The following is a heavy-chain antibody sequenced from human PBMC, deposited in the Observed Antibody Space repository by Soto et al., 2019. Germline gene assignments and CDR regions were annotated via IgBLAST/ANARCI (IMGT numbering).Heavy chain of an antibody. Sequence: SETKSLTCTIAGDRVSSDSVAWNWLRQSPSRGLEWLGRTYYRSKWYNDYAVSVKSRISINPDTSKNQFSLQLNSVTPEDTAVYYCARGHGDWFDPWGQGTLVTVSS. J-gene: IGHJ5*02. CDR2: TYYRSKWYN. D-gene: IGHD4-17*01. CDR3: ARGHGDWFDP. CDR1: GDRVSSDSVA. V-gene: IGHV6-1*01.